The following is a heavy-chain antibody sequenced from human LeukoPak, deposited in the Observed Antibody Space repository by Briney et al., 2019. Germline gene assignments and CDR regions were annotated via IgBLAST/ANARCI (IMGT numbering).Heavy chain of an antibody. CDR2: IIPIFGTA. D-gene: IGHD2-15*01. CDR3: ARSVRLIGYCSGGSCYTYWFDP. V-gene: IGHV1-69*13. J-gene: IGHJ5*02. Sequence: SVKVSCKASGGTFSSYAISWVRQAPGQGLEWMGGIIPIFGTANYAQKFQGRVTITADESTSTAYMELSSLRSEDTAVYYCARSVRLIGYCSGGSCYTYWFDPWGQGTLVTVSS. CDR1: GGTFSSYA.